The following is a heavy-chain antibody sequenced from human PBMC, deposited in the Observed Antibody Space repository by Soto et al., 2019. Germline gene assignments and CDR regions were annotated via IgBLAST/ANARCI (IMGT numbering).Heavy chain of an antibody. Sequence: QVQLQQWGAGLLKPSETLSLTCAVYGGSFSGYYWSWIRQPPGKGLEWIGEINHSGSTNYNPSLKSRVTISVDTSKNQFSLKLSSVTAADTAVYYCARSGAHDFWSGYYQRGNYYYYYYMDVWGKGTTVTVSS. CDR3: ARSGAHDFWSGYYQRGNYYYYYYMDV. V-gene: IGHV4-34*01. D-gene: IGHD3-3*01. J-gene: IGHJ6*03. CDR2: INHSGST. CDR1: GGSFSGYY.